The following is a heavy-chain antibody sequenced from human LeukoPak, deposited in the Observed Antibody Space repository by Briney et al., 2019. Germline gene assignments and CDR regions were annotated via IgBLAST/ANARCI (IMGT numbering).Heavy chain of an antibody. CDR1: GYSFTSYW. D-gene: IGHD3-10*01. CDR2: IYPGDSDT. V-gene: IGHV5-51*01. CDR3: VRGGGERQVDY. Sequence: GESLKISCQGSGYSFTSYWIGWVRQMSGKGLEWMGMIYPGDSDTRYSPSFQGQVTISADKSISTAFLQWSSLKASDTAMYYCVRGGGERQVDYWGQGTLVTVSS. J-gene: IGHJ4*02.